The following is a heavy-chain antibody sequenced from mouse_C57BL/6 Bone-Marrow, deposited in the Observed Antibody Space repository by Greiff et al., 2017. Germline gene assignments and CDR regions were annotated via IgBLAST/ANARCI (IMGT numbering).Heavy chain of an antibody. CDR3: ARGSNYAWFAY. D-gene: IGHD2-5*01. V-gene: IGHV1-50*01. J-gene: IGHJ3*01. Sequence: QVQLQPPGAELVKPGASVKLSCKASGYTFTSYWMQWVKQRPGQGLEWIGEIDPSDSYTNYNQKFKGKATLTVDTSSSTAYMQLSSLTSEDSAVYYCARGSNYAWFAYWGQGTLVTVSA. CDR1: GYTFTSYW. CDR2: IDPSDSYT.